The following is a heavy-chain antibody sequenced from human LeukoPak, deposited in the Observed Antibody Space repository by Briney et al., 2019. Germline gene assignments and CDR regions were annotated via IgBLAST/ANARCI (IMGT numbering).Heavy chain of an antibody. CDR1: GGTFSSYA. Sequence: ASVKVSCKASGGTFSSYAISWVRQAPGQGLEWMGGIIPIFGTANYAQKFQGRVTITADKSTSTAYMELSSLRSEDTAVYYCARGGRGDYAYNWFDPWGQGTLVTVSS. CDR3: ARGGRGDYAYNWFDP. J-gene: IGHJ5*02. V-gene: IGHV1-69*06. D-gene: IGHD4-17*01. CDR2: IIPIFGTA.